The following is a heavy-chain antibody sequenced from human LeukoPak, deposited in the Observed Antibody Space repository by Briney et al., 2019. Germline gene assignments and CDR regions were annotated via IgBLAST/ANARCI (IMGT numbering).Heavy chain of an antibody. CDR1: GGTFSSYA. CDR2: IIPIFGTA. J-gene: IGHJ3*02. CDR3: AREPQGQQLPDAFDI. Sequence: ASVKVSCKASGGTFSSYAISWVRQAPGQGLEWMGGIIPIFGTANYAQKSQGRVTITADESTSTAYMELSSLSSEDTAVYYCAREPQGQQLPDAFDIWGQGTMVTVSS. V-gene: IGHV1-69*01. D-gene: IGHD6-13*01.